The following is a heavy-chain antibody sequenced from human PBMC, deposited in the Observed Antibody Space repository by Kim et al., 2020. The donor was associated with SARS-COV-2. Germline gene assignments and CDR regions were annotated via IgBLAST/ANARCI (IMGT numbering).Heavy chain of an antibody. J-gene: IGHJ4*02. CDR3: ARDLAGYSYGDY. Sequence: ASVKVSCKASGYTFTSYGISWVRQAPGQGLEWMGGIRAYNGNTNYAQKLQGRVTMTTDTSTSTAYMELRSLRSDDTAVYYCARDLAGYSYGDYWGQGTLVTVSS. V-gene: IGHV1-18*01. CDR2: IRAYNGNT. D-gene: IGHD5-18*01. CDR1: GYTFTSYG.